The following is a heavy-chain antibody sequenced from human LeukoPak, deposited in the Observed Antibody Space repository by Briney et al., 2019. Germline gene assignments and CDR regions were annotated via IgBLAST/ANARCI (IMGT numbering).Heavy chain of an antibody. V-gene: IGHV1-2*02. J-gene: IGHJ6*03. CDR2: INPNSGGT. CDR1: GYTFTGYY. CDR3: ARAPSGDYDSSGYWGFYYYYMDV. D-gene: IGHD3-22*01. Sequence: ASVKVSCKASGYTFTGYYMHWVRQAPGQGLEWMGWINPNSGGTNYAQKFQGRVTMTRDTSISTAYMELSRLRSDDTAVYYCARAPSGDYDSSGYWGFYYYYMDVWGKGTTVTISS.